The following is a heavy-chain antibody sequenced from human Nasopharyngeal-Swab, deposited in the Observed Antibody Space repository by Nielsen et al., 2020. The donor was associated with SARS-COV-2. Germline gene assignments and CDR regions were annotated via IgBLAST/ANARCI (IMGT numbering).Heavy chain of an antibody. J-gene: IGHJ4*02. CDR3: ARPNSGSYQGHFDY. V-gene: IGHV3-30-3*01. CDR1: GFTFSSYA. CDR2: ISYDGSNK. D-gene: IGHD1-26*01. Sequence: GESLKISCAASGFTFSSYAMHWVRQAPGKGLEWVAVISYDGSNKYYADSVKGRFTISRDNSKNTLYLQMNSLRAEDTAVYYCARPNSGSYQGHFDYWGQGTLATVSS.